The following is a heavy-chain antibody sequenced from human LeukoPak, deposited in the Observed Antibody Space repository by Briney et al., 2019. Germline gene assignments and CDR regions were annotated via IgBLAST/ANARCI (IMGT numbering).Heavy chain of an antibody. D-gene: IGHD3-22*01. V-gene: IGHV1-69*13. Sequence: GASVKVSCKASGGTFSTFPISWVRQAPGQGLEWIGGIIPIFGPNYAQKFQGRATISADLATATAYMELSSLTSEDTGVYYCATGKDRSGYYYSLDYWGQGTLVAVSS. CDR1: GGTFSTFP. J-gene: IGHJ4*02. CDR3: ATGKDRSGYYYSLDY. CDR2: IIPIFGP.